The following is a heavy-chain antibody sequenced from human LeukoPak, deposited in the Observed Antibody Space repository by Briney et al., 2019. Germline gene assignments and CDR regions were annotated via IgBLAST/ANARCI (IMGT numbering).Heavy chain of an antibody. D-gene: IGHD3-10*01. J-gene: IGHJ4*02. CDR2: ISGSGGST. CDR1: GFTFSSYA. CDR3: AKDGETYYYGSGSYYGHFDY. V-gene: IGHV3-23*01. Sequence: PGGSLRLSCAASGFTFSSYAMSWVRQTPGKGLEWVSAISGSGGSTYYADSVKGRFTISRDNSKNTLYLQMNSLRAEDTAVYYCAKDGETYYYGSGSYYGHFDYWGQGTLVTVSS.